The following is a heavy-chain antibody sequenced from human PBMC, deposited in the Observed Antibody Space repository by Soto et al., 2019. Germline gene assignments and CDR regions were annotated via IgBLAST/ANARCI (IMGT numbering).Heavy chain of an antibody. J-gene: IGHJ6*02. CDR3: AREAKSAGTMDYYYGMDV. V-gene: IGHV4-59*01. CDR2: IYYSGST. Sequence: QVQLQESGPGLVKPSETLSLTCTVSGGSISSYYWSWIRQPPGKGLEWIGYIYYSGSTNYNPSLKRRVTISVDTSKNQCSLKLSSVTAADTAVYYCAREAKSAGTMDYYYGMDVWGQGTTVTVSS. CDR1: GGSISSYY. D-gene: IGHD6-13*01.